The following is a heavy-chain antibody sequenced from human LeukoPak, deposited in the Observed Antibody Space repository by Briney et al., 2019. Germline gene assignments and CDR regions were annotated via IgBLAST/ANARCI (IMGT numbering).Heavy chain of an antibody. V-gene: IGHV3-30*03. J-gene: IGHJ6*02. CDR1: GFTFSSYG. Sequence: GRSLRLSCAASGFTFSSYGMHWVRQAPGKGLEWVAVISYDGSNKYYADSVKGRFTISRDNSKNTLYLQMNSLRAEDTAVYYCARGGPYRWFGELIPDQNYYGMDVWGQGTTVTVSS. CDR3: ARGGPYRWFGELIPDQNYYGMDV. D-gene: IGHD3-10*01. CDR2: ISYDGSNK.